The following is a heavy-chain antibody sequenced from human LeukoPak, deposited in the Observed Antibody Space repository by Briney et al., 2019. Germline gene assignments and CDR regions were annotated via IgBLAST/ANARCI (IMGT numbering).Heavy chain of an antibody. CDR2: ISSSSSTI. CDR3: ARKDYCSSTSCYTAFFDY. J-gene: IGHJ4*02. D-gene: IGHD2-2*02. Sequence: GGSLRLSCAASGFTFSDYYMSWIRQAPGRGLEWVSYISSSSSTIYYADSVKGRFTISRDNAKNSLYLQMNSLRAEDTAVYYCARKDYCSSTSCYTAFFDYWGQGTLATVSS. V-gene: IGHV3-11*01. CDR1: GFTFSDYY.